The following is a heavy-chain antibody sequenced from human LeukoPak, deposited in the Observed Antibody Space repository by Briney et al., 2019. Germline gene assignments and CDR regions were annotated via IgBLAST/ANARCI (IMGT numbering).Heavy chain of an antibody. V-gene: IGHV1-8*02. D-gene: IGHD3-22*01. CDR3: ARVDDRGHYYDSSGPRKLFDY. CDR1: GYTFISYD. Sequence: ASVKVSCKASGYTFISYDINWVRQAPGQGLEWMGWMNPNSGNRGYAQKFQGRVTITRNTSISTAYMELSSLRSEDTAVYYCARVDDRGHYYDSSGPRKLFDYWGQGTLVTVSS. J-gene: IGHJ4*02. CDR2: MNPNSGNR.